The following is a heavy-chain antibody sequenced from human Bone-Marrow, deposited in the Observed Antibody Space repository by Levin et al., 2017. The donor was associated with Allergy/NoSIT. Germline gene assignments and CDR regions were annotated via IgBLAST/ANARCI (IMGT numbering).Heavy chain of an antibody. D-gene: IGHD4-17*01. CDR2: ISYAESNK. CDR3: ARARAYGDNIFDY. V-gene: IGHV3-30-3*01. CDR1: GFLFRSYS. J-gene: IGHJ4*02. Sequence: LSLTCAASGFLFRSYSMHWVRPAPGKGLEWVAVISYAESNKYYGDSVKGRFTIARDNSKNTLYLQLSSLRVEDTAVYYCARARAYGDNIFDYWGQGTLVTVSS.